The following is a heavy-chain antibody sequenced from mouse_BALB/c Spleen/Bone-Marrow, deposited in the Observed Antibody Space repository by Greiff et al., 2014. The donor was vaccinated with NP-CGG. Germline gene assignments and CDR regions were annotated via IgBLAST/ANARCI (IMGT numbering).Heavy chain of an antibody. J-gene: IGHJ3*01. CDR1: GYTFSSYW. CDR2: TLPGSGTT. Sequence: QVQLQQSGAELMKPGASVKISCKATGYTFSSYWIEWVSQRPGHGLEWIGETLPGSGTTHYNEKFKDKATFTADTSSNTAYMQLSSLTSEDSAVYYCARGGYDTSIFAYWGQGTLVTVSA. V-gene: IGHV1-9*01. D-gene: IGHD2-3*01. CDR3: ARGGYDTSIFAY.